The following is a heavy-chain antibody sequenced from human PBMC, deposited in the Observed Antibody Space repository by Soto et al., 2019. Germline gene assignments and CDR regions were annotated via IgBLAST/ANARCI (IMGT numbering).Heavy chain of an antibody. Sequence: QVQLVQSGAEVKKPGASVKVSCKASGYTFTSYGISWVRQAPGQGLEWMGWISAYNGNTNYAQKLQGRVTMTTDTARSTAYMELRSLRSDDTAVYYCARDGSRFLEWVTIYYMDVWGKGTTVTVSS. V-gene: IGHV1-18*01. J-gene: IGHJ6*03. CDR2: ISAYNGNT. CDR1: GYTFTSYG. CDR3: ARDGSRFLEWVTIYYMDV. D-gene: IGHD3-3*01.